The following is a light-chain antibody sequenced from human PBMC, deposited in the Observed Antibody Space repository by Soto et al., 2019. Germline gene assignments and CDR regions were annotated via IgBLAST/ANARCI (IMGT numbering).Light chain of an antibody. CDR3: QQYGSSLVT. V-gene: IGKV3-20*01. J-gene: IGKJ4*01. CDR2: GAS. CDR1: QSVSSSY. Sequence: EIVLTQSPGTLSLSPGERPTPSCRASQSVSSSYLAWYQQKPGQAPRLLIYGASSRATGIPYRFSGSGSGTHFTLTISSLEPEDFAVYYCQQYGSSLVTFGGGTKVQIK.